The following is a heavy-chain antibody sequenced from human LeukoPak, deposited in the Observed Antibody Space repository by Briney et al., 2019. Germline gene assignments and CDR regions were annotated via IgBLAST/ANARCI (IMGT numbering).Heavy chain of an antibody. CDR2: INPSGGST. D-gene: IGHD2-15*01. V-gene: IGHV1-46*01. Sequence: ASVKVSCKASGYTFTSYYMHWVRQAPGQGLEWMGIINPSGGSTSYAQKFQGRVTMTRGTSTSTVYVELSSLRSEDTAVYYCARDQVVVVVAATDYYYYYMDVWGKGTTVTVSS. CDR1: GYTFTSYY. CDR3: ARDQVVVVVAATDYYYYYMDV. J-gene: IGHJ6*03.